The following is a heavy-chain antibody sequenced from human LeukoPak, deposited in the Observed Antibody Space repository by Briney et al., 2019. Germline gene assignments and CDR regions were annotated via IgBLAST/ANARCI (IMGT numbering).Heavy chain of an antibody. Sequence: PGGSLRLSCAASGFTFSSYGMHWVRQAPGKGLEWLAFIRYDGSNKYYADSVKGRFTISRDNSKNTLYLQMNSLRAEDTAVYYCAKWQGSGSYSNYYMDVWGKGTTVTVSS. D-gene: IGHD3-10*01. CDR2: IRYDGSNK. CDR1: GFTFSSYG. V-gene: IGHV3-30*02. CDR3: AKWQGSGSYSNYYMDV. J-gene: IGHJ6*03.